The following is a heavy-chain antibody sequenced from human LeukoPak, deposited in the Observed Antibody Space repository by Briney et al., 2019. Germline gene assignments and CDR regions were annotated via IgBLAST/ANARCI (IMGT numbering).Heavy chain of an antibody. V-gene: IGHV3-15*01. CDR2: IKSKTDGGTT. CDR3: RFYYPTSSWNESFDY. Sequence: GGSLRLSCAASGFTFSNAWMSWVRQAPGKGLEWVGRIKSKTDGGTTDYAAPVKGRFTISRDDSKNTLYLQMNSLKTEDTAVYCCRFYYPTSSWNESFDYWGQGTLVTVSS. D-gene: IGHD6-13*01. J-gene: IGHJ4*02. CDR1: GFTFSNAW.